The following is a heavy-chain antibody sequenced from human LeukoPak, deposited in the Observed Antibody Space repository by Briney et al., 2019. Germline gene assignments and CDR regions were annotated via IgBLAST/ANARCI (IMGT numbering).Heavy chain of an antibody. CDR1: GFSFSNYG. V-gene: IGHV3-23*01. D-gene: IGHD2-2*01. Sequence: QSGGSLRLSCAASGFSFSNYGMSWVRQAPGKGLEWVSAISGSGAVTYYADSVKGRFTISRDNSKNTVYLQMNSLRAEDTAVYYCAKDYRVPAATFDYWGQGTLVTVSS. CDR2: ISGSGAVT. J-gene: IGHJ4*02. CDR3: AKDYRVPAATFDY.